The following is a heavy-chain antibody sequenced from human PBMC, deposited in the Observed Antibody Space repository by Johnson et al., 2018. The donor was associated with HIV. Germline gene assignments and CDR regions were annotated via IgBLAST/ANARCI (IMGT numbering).Heavy chain of an antibody. J-gene: IGHJ3*02. V-gene: IGHV3-13*01. CDR2: IGTAGDT. CDR1: GFTFSSYD. Sequence: EVQLMESGGGLVQPGGSLRLSCAASGFTFSSYDMHWVRQATGKGLEWVSAIGTAGDTYYPGSVKGRFTISRENAKNSLYLQMNSLRAGDTAVYYCARGDWNRDAFDIWGQGTMVTVSS. D-gene: IGHD1-1*01. CDR3: ARGDWNRDAFDI.